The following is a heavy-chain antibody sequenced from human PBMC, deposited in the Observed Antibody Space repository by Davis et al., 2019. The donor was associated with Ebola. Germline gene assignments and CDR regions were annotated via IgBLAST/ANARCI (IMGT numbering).Heavy chain of an antibody. CDR2: ISSSSSYI. D-gene: IGHD2-15*01. V-gene: IGHV3-21*01. J-gene: IGHJ6*03. CDR3: ARGYCSGGSCYWQRYYYMDV. Sequence: GESLKISCAASGFTFSSYSMNWVRQAPGKGLEWVSSISSSSSYIYYADSVKGRFTISRDNAKNSLYLQMNSLRAEDTAVYYCARGYCSGGSCYWQRYYYMDVWGKGTTVTVSS. CDR1: GFTFSSYS.